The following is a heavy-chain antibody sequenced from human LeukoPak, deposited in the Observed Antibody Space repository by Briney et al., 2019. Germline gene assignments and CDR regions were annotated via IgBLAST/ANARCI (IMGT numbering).Heavy chain of an antibody. V-gene: IGHV3-23*01. D-gene: IGHD3-16*02. J-gene: IGHJ4*02. CDR3: AKDAIGQYRPYYFDC. Sequence: PGGSLRLSCAASGFTFSSYAMSWVRQAPGKGLEWVSSISGSGESTYYADYVKGRFTVSRDNSKNMLNLQLNSLRAKDTAVYYCAKDAIGQYRPYYFDCWGQGTLVTVSS. CDR2: ISGSGEST. CDR1: GFTFSSYA.